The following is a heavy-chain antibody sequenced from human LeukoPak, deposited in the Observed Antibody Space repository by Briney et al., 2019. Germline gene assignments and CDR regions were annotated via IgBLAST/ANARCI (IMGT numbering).Heavy chain of an antibody. V-gene: IGHV1-2*02. CDR3: ARDLAHSSGWYRTWSINIGP. Sequence: ASVKVSCKASGYTFTGYYMHWVRQAPGQGLEWMGWINPNSGGTNYAQKFQGRVTMTRDTSISTAYMELSRLRSDDTAVYYCARDLAHSSGWYRTWSINIGPWGQGTLVTVSS. CDR1: GYTFTGYY. CDR2: INPNSGGT. D-gene: IGHD6-19*01. J-gene: IGHJ5*02.